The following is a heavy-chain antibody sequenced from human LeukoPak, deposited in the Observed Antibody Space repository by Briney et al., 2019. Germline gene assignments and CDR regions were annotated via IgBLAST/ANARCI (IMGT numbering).Heavy chain of an antibody. D-gene: IGHD6-13*01. Sequence: GGSLRLSCAASGFTFSSYSMNWVRQAPGKGLEWVAFIRYDGSNKYYADSVKGRFTISRDNSKNTLYLQMNSLRAEDTAVYYCARSSWYAEAYNWFDPWGQGTLVTVSS. V-gene: IGHV3-30*02. CDR2: IRYDGSNK. CDR3: ARSSWYAEAYNWFDP. J-gene: IGHJ5*02. CDR1: GFTFSSYS.